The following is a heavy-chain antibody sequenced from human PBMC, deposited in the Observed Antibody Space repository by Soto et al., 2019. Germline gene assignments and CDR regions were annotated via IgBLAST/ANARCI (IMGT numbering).Heavy chain of an antibody. J-gene: IGHJ6*02. Sequence: AAGKVSCKASGYTFTSYVISWVRQAPGQGLEWMGWISAYNGNTNYAQKLQGRVTMTTDTSTSTAYMELRSLRSDDTAVYYCARDPGRYYDFWSGYSRYYYYGMDVWGQGTTVTVSS. CDR1: GYTFTSYV. D-gene: IGHD3-3*01. V-gene: IGHV1-18*01. CDR3: ARDPGRYYDFWSGYSRYYYYGMDV. CDR2: ISAYNGNT.